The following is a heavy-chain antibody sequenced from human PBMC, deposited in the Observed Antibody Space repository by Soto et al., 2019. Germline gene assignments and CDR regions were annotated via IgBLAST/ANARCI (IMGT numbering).Heavy chain of an antibody. J-gene: IGHJ4*02. CDR3: ARDRLAAAGTGVLGVDY. V-gene: IGHV3-30-3*01. CDR2: ISYDGSNK. CDR1: GFTFSRYA. D-gene: IGHD6-13*01. Sequence: QVQLVESGGGVVQPGRSLRLSCAASGFTFSRYAMHWVRQAPGKGLEWVAVISYDGSNKYYADAVKGRFTISRDNSKNTLYLQMNSLRAEDTAVYYCARDRLAAAGTGVLGVDYWGQGTLVTVSS.